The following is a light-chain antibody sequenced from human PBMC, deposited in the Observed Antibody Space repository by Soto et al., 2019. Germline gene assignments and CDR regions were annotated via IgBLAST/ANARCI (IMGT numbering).Light chain of an antibody. CDR3: ATWDDSLDGLV. CDR1: SSNIGTNT. J-gene: IGLJ3*02. CDR2: SDN. V-gene: IGLV1-44*01. Sequence: QSVLTQPPSASGTPGQRVIISCSGSSSNIGTNTVTSYQHLPTTAPKLLIYSDNQRPSGVPDRFSGSKSGTSASLAISGLQSEDEADYYCATWDDSLDGLVFGGGTKLTVL.